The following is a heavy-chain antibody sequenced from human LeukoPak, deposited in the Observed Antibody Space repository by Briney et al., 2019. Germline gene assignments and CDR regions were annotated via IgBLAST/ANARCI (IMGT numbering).Heavy chain of an antibody. CDR3: AIVGGNEAGVDY. CDR1: GYTFTSYY. D-gene: IGHD4-23*01. V-gene: IGHV1-46*01. J-gene: IGHJ4*02. CDR2: INPSGGST. Sequence: ASVKVSCKASGYTFTSYYMHWVRQAPGQGLEWMGIINPSGGSTSYAQKFQGRVTMTRDTSTSTVYMELSSLRSEDTAVYYCAIVGGNEAGVDYWGQGTLVTVSS.